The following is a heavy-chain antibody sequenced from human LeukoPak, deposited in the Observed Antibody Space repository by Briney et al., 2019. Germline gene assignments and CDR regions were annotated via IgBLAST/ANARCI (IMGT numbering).Heavy chain of an antibody. CDR2: TYYRSEWYN. D-gene: IGHD1-26*01. V-gene: IGHV6-1*01. CDR3: ARAGVGATRYYDY. Sequence: SQTLSLTCAISGDSVSSNRAAWNWIRQSPSRGLEWLGSTYYRSEWYNDYAVSVKSRITSNPDKSKNQFNLHLNSVTAEDTAVYDCARAGVGATRYYDYWGQGTLVTVSS. CDR1: GDSVSSNRAA. J-gene: IGHJ4*02.